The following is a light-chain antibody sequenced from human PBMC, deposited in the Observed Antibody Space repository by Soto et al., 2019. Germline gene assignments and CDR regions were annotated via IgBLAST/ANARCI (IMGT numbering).Light chain of an antibody. Sequence: DIQMTQSPSTLSASVGDRVAITCRASDNIGPWVAWYQQKPGKAPKLLIFKAANLADEVPSRFAGSGSGTDFTLTITRLQPDDFATYYCQHYDSFSRTFGQGTKVDI. CDR2: KAA. V-gene: IGKV1-5*03. CDR1: DNIGPW. J-gene: IGKJ1*01. CDR3: QHYDSFSRT.